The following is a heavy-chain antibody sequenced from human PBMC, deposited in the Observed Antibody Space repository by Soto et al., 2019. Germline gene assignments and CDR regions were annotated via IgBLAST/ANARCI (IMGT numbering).Heavy chain of an antibody. CDR1: GYTFTGYY. CDR3: ARERRTLVANWYDP. V-gene: IGHV1-2*02. J-gene: IGHJ5*02. CDR2: INPNSGGT. Sequence: GASEKISCRASGYTFTGYYMHWVRQAPGQGLEWMGWINPNSGGTNYAQKFQGRVTMARDTSISTAYMELSRLRSDDTAVYSCARERRTLVANWYDPWGQGTVVTDS. D-gene: IGHD5-12*01.